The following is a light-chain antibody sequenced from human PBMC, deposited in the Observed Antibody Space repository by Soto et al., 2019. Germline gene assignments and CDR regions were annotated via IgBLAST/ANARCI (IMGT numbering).Light chain of an antibody. CDR1: QVISTS. Sequence: DIQLTQSPSFLSPSIGESVTITCRASQVISTSLAWYQVKPGKAPKLLIYAASTLESGVPSRFSATVSGTEFSLTSTSMQPEDFATYYCQQCYSTMYTFGQGTKLEIK. V-gene: IGKV1-9*01. J-gene: IGKJ2*01. CDR3: QQCYSTMYT. CDR2: AAS.